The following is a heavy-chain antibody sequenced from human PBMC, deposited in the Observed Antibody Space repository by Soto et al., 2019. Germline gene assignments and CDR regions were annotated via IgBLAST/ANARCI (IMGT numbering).Heavy chain of an antibody. Sequence: QVQLQESGPGLVKPSQTLSLTCTVSGGSISSGGYYWSWIRQHPGQGLEWIGYIYYSGSTYYNPSLQSRVTISVDTSKNQFSLKLSSVTAADTAVYYCSRYDTAMAPGSFDYWGQGTLVTVSS. J-gene: IGHJ4*02. D-gene: IGHD5-18*01. CDR3: SRYDTAMAPGSFDY. CDR2: IYYSGST. V-gene: IGHV4-31*03. CDR1: GGSISSGGYY.